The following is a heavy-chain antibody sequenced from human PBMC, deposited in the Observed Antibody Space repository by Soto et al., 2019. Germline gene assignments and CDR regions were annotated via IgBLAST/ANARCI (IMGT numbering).Heavy chain of an antibody. CDR1: GGTFSSYT. D-gene: IGHD4-17*01. Sequence: QVQLVQSGAEVKKPGSSVKVSCKASGGTFSSYTISWVRQAPGQGLEWMGRIIPILGIANYAQKFQGRVTITANKSTSTPYMELSSLRSEDTALYYCARVTTVTTLSYYYYYMDVWGKGTTVTVSS. V-gene: IGHV1-69*02. CDR3: ARVTTVTTLSYYYYYMDV. CDR2: IIPILGIA. J-gene: IGHJ6*03.